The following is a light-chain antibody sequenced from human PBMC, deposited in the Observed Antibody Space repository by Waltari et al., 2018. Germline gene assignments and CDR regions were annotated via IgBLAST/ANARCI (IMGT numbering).Light chain of an antibody. CDR1: SPNIRAGND. CDR3: QSYDNSLSAPYV. V-gene: IGLV1-40*01. J-gene: IGLJ1*01. Sequence: QSLLTQPPSVSGPPGQSVIIPCPGSSPNIRAGNDVHRYQQFPGAAPRLLIYVTDSRPSGVPDRFSGSRSGTSASLAIAGLQAEDEADYFCQSYDNSLSAPYVFGTGTKVIVL. CDR2: VTD.